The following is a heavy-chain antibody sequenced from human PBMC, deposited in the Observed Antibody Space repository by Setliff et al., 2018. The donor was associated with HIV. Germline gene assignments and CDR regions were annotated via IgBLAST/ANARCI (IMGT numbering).Heavy chain of an antibody. D-gene: IGHD3-16*01. CDR1: GLPFYNYW. J-gene: IGHJ4*02. CDR3: VKNLYTEMWGEIFDS. V-gene: IGHV3-7*01. Sequence: PGGSLRLSCVASGLPFYNYWMTWLRRAPGKGLEWVANIKQDGSDMHYIGSVKGRFTIFRDNSRNTQYLQMNSLSVEDTAVYYCVKNLYTEMWGEIFDSWGRGTLVTVSS. CDR2: IKQDGSDM.